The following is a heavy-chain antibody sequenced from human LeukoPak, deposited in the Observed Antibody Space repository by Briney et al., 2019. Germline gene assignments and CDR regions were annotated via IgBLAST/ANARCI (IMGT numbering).Heavy chain of an antibody. Sequence: GGSLRLSCVASGFTFSNYDMLWVRQTPVKGLEWVAVASRLESHRYYADSVRGRFTISRDNSKNTLYLQMNSLRAEDTAVYYCARDRPAAAGTDYWGQGTLVTVSS. V-gene: IGHV3-30*03. CDR2: ASRLESHR. CDR1: GFTFSNYD. CDR3: ARDRPAAAGTDY. J-gene: IGHJ4*02. D-gene: IGHD6-13*01.